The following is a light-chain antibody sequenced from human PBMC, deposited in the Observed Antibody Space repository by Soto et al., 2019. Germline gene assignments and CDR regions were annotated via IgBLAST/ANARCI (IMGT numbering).Light chain of an antibody. CDR3: AEWDDSLNGLV. J-gene: IGLJ1*01. Sequence: QSVLTQPPSASGTPGQRVTISCSGSSSNIGSNTVNWYQQLPGTAPKLLIYNNNQLPSGVPDRFSGTKSGTSASLTISGLQSEDEADYYCAEWDDSLNGLVFGTGTKVTVL. CDR1: SSNIGSNT. CDR2: NNN. V-gene: IGLV1-44*01.